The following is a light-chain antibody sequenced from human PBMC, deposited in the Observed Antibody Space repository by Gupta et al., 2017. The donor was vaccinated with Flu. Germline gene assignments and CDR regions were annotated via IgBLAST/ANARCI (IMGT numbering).Light chain of an antibody. J-gene: IGKJ1*01. CDR3: HQYNNWPET. V-gene: IGKV3-15*01. CDR2: GAS. CDR1: QSVSTN. Sequence: GERATLSCRATQSVSTNLAWYQQKPGQAPRLLIYGASTRATGIPARFSGSGSGTEFTLTISSLQSEDFAAYYCHQYNNWPETFGQGTKVEI.